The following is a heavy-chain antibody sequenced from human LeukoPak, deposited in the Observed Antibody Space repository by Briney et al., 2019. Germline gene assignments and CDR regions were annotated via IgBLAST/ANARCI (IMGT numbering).Heavy chain of an antibody. CDR3: AKDGYFDWLYDAFDI. CDR2: ITGSGAVT. D-gene: IGHD3-9*01. V-gene: IGHV3-23*01. J-gene: IGHJ3*02. Sequence: PGGSLRLSCAASGFTFSNYAMSWVRQAPGKGLEWVSAITGSGAVTYYADSVKGRFTISRNNSKNTLYLQMNSLRAEDTAVYYCAKDGYFDWLYDAFDIWGQGTMVTVSS. CDR1: GFTFSNYA.